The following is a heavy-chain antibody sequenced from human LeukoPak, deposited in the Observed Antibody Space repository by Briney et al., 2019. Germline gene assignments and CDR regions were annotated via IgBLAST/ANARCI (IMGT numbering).Heavy chain of an antibody. V-gene: IGHV3-11*04. D-gene: IGHD3-3*01. J-gene: IGHJ3*02. CDR3: ARGRHYDFWSGYSFDAFDI. CDR1: GFTFSDYY. Sequence: GGSLRLSCAASGFTFSDYYMSWLRQAPGKGLEWVSYISSSSSTIYYADSVKGRFTISRDNAKNSLYLQMNSLRAEDTAVYDCARGRHYDFWSGYSFDAFDIWGQGTMVTVSS. CDR2: ISSSSSTI.